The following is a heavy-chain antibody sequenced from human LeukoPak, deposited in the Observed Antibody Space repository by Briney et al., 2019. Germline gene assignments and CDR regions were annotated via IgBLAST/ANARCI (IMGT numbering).Heavy chain of an antibody. D-gene: IGHD2-2*01. CDR2: IYYSGST. CDR3: ARVADCSSTSCYTFDY. Sequence: SETLSLTCTVSGGSVSSGSYYWSWIRQPPGKGLEWIGYIYYSGSTNYNPSLKSRVTISVDTSKNQFSLKLSSVTAADTAVYYCARVADCSSTSCYTFDYWGQGTLVTVSS. J-gene: IGHJ4*02. CDR1: GGSVSSGSYY. V-gene: IGHV4-61*01.